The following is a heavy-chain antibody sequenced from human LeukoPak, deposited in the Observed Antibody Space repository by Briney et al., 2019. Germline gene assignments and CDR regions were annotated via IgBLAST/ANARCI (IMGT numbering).Heavy chain of an antibody. Sequence: SGPALVKPTQTLTLTCTFSGFSLSTSGMCVSWIRQPPGKALEWLARIDWGDDKYYSTSLKSRLTISKDTSKNQVVLTMTNMDPVHTAPYYCARILVDYYDSSGYYPDYWGQGTLVTVSS. CDR3: ARILVDYYDSSGYYPDY. D-gene: IGHD3-22*01. J-gene: IGHJ4*02. CDR1: GFSLSTSGMC. CDR2: IDWGDDK. V-gene: IGHV2-70*11.